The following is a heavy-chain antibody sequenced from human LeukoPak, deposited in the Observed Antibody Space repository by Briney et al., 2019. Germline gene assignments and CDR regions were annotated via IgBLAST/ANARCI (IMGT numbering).Heavy chain of an antibody. D-gene: IGHD3-3*01. V-gene: IGHV1-69*05. CDR1: GGTFSSYA. J-gene: IGHJ6*03. CDR2: IIPIFGTA. CDR3: ARDSYYDFWSGYHRPYYYYYMDV. Sequence: GASVKVSCKASGGTFSSYAISWVRQAPGQGLEWMGGIIPIFGTANYAQKFQGRVTITTDESTSTAYMELSSLRSEDTAVYYCARDSYYDFWSGYHRPYYYYYMDVWGKGTTVTVSS.